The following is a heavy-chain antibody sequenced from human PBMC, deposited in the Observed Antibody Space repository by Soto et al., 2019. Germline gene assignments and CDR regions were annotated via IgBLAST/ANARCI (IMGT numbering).Heavy chain of an antibody. D-gene: IGHD5-12*01. CDR2: ISYDGSNK. CDR3: ANSPGGYDGDYFDDDGMDV. J-gene: IGHJ6*02. V-gene: IGHV3-30*18. Sequence: QVQLVESGGGVVQPGRSLRLSCAASGFTFSSYGMHWVRQAPGKGLEWVAVISYDGSNKYYADSVKGRFTISRDNSKNTRYLQMNSLRAEDTAVYYCANSPGGYDGDYFDDDGMDVWGQGTTVTVSS. CDR1: GFTFSSYG.